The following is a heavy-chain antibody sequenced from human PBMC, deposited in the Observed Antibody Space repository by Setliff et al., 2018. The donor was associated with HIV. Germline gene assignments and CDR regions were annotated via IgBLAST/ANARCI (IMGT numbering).Heavy chain of an antibody. Sequence: GASVKVSCKASGYIINYYGLNWVRQAPGQGLEWMGWINPSSGGTNYAQKFQGRVTMTRDTSISTAYMEVSRLISDDTAMYYCARVPGRNYFDYWGQGTLVTVSS. V-gene: IGHV1-2*02. CDR1: GYIINYYG. CDR2: INPSSGGT. CDR3: ARVPGRNYFDY. J-gene: IGHJ4*02.